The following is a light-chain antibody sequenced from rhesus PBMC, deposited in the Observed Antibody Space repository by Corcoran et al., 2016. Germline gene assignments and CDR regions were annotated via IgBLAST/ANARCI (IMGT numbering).Light chain of an antibody. CDR1: QGISSY. CDR3: QQHNNYPRT. V-gene: IGKV1S14*01. J-gene: IGKJ1*01. CDR2: YPS. Sequence: DIQMTQSPSSLSASAGDRVTITCWASQGISSYLAWYQQKPGKAPQPLIHYPSNLESGVPSRFIGRGSGTGFTLTISSLQPEDFETYYCQQHNNYPRTFGQGTKVEIK.